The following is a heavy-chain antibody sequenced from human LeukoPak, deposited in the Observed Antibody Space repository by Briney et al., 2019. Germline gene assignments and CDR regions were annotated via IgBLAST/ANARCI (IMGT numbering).Heavy chain of an antibody. D-gene: IGHD3-3*01. J-gene: IGHJ4*02. V-gene: IGHV4-30-4*01. Sequence: SQTLSLTCTVSGGSISSGDYYWSWIRQPPGKGLEWIGYTYYSGNTYFNPSLKSRVTISIDTSKNQFSLKLSSVTAADTAVYYCARDDRFSRYFDYWGQGTLVTVSS. CDR2: TYYSGNT. CDR1: GGSISSGDYY. CDR3: ARDDRFSRYFDY.